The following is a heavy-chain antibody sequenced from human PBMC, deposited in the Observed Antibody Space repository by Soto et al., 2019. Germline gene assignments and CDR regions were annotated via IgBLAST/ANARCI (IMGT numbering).Heavy chain of an antibody. Sequence: EVQLVESGGGLVKPGGSLRLSCAASGFTFSSYTMNWVRQAPGKGLEWVSSISSSSTYIYFADSLKGRFTISRDNAKNSLDLQMNSLRAEDTAVYYCARDRVEGYYQRSGYSLWGQGTLVTVSS. J-gene: IGHJ4*02. D-gene: IGHD3-22*01. V-gene: IGHV3-21*01. CDR3: ARDRVEGYYQRSGYSL. CDR1: GFTFSSYT. CDR2: ISSSSTYI.